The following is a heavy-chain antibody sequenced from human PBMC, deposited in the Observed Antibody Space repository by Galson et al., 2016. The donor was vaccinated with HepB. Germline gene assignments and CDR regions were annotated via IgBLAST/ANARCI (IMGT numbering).Heavy chain of an antibody. V-gene: IGHV5-51*01. Sequence: QSGAEVKKPGESLKISCKASGYSFTSYWIGWVRQMPGKGLEWMGIIYPGDSDTRYSPSFQGQVTISADKSISPAYLQWSSLKASDTAMYYCARRDYAPYEDYGGDSDYEYFQHWGQGTLVTVSS. D-gene: IGHD4-23*01. CDR2: IYPGDSDT. CDR1: GYSFTSYW. CDR3: ARRDYAPYEDYGGDSDYEYFQH. J-gene: IGHJ1*01.